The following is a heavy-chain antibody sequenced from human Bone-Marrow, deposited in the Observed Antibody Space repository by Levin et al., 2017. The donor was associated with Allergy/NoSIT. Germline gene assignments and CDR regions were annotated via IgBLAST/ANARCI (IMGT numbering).Heavy chain of an antibody. CDR1: GFSFSDVS. CDR2: IKTKSDGEAT. Sequence: GGSLRLSCVGSGFSFSDVSMNWVRQAPGKGLEWVGRIKTKSDGEATDYAAFVRGRFIISRDDSRDTLYLQMDNIKTEDTGGYYCTTGPDPWGQGTLVTVSS. CDR3: TTGPDP. J-gene: IGHJ5*02. V-gene: IGHV3-15*01.